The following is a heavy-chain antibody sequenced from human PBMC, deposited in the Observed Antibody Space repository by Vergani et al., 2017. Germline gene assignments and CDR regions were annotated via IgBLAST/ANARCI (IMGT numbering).Heavy chain of an antibody. Sequence: QVHLVQSGAEVKKPGASVKVSCKASGYTFTSYAMHWVRQAPGQRLEWMGWINAGNGNTKYSQKFQGRVTITRDTSASTAYMELSSLRSEDTAVYYCARDGRYCSSTSCQYYFDYWGQGTLVTVSS. J-gene: IGHJ4*02. CDR1: GYTFTSYA. CDR3: ARDGRYCSSTSCQYYFDY. V-gene: IGHV1-3*01. CDR2: INAGNGNT. D-gene: IGHD2-2*01.